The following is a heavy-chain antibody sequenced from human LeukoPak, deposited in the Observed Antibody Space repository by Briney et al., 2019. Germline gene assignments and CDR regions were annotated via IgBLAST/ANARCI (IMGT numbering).Heavy chain of an antibody. J-gene: IGHJ4*02. CDR3: ARDREGIVVVVVAMVYFDY. CDR1: GFTFSSYW. D-gene: IGHD2-15*01. Sequence: PGGSLRLSCAASGFTFSSYWMSWVRQAPGKGLEWVAVIWYDGSNKYYADSVKGRFTISRDNSKNTLYLQMNSLRAEDTAVYYCARDREGIVVVVVAMVYFDYWGQGTLVTVSS. V-gene: IGHV3-33*08. CDR2: IWYDGSNK.